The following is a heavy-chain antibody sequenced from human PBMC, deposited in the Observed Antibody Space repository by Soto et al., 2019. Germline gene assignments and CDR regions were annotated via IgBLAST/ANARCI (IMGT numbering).Heavy chain of an antibody. D-gene: IGHD5-12*01. V-gene: IGHV3-64D*06. Sequence: RRLSCSASGFTFSVYAMHWVRQAPGKGLEYVSAVSTNGGTSYYADSVKGRFTISRDNSRNTLYLQMNSLRPEDTAVYYCVKDRAPRDGYKTQPGSWGLGTLVTVSS. CDR3: VKDRAPRDGYKTQPGS. J-gene: IGHJ5*02. CDR2: VSTNGGTS. CDR1: GFTFSVYA.